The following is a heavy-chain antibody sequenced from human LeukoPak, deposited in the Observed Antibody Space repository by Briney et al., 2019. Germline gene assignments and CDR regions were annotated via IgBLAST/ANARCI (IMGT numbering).Heavy chain of an antibody. CDR2: IRYDGSNK. D-gene: IGHD3-22*01. Sequence: GGSLRLSCAASGFTLSSYGMHWVRQAPGKGLEWVAFIRYDGSNKYYADSVKGRFTISRDNSKNTVYLQMNTLRAADTAVYYCAKGAEEGVVITSVYYYYMDVWGKGTTVTISS. CDR1: GFTLSSYG. CDR3: AKGAEEGVVITSVYYYYMDV. V-gene: IGHV3-30*02. J-gene: IGHJ6*03.